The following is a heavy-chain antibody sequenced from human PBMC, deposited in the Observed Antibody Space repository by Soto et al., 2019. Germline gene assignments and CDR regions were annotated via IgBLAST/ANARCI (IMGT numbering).Heavy chain of an antibody. CDR1: GYTLRNYA. J-gene: IGHJ4*02. CDR2: IDPGSGRA. CDR3: TRDLNGGNPFDY. D-gene: IGHD2-8*01. V-gene: IGHV1-3*01. Sequence: QVQLVQSGAEVKKPGASVRVSCKPSGYTLRNYAIHWLRQAAGQSLEWLAWIDPGSGRATYSQKVKGRIIVTRDNSAPTFYMDLTSLTSGDRAVYFFTRDLNGGNPFDYWGQGALVIVSS.